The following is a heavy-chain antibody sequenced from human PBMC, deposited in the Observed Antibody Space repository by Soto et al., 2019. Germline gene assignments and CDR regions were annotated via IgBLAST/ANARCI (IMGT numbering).Heavy chain of an antibody. V-gene: IGHV3-23*01. J-gene: IGHJ4*02. CDR1: GFTFSSYS. Sequence: GGSLRLSCAASGFTFSSYSMNWVRQAPGKGLEWVSTISGSTGNTYYADSVKGRFTISRDNSKNTLYLQMNSLRAEDTAVYYCARRSSGWYFDYWGQGTLVTVSS. CDR3: ARRSSGWYFDY. D-gene: IGHD6-19*01. CDR2: ISGSTGNT.